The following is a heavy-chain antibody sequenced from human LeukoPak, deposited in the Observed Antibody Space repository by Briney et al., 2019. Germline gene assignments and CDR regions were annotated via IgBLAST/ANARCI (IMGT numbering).Heavy chain of an antibody. V-gene: IGHV3-7*01. Sequence: GGSLRLSCAASGFSFSTYRMSWVRQAPGKGLEWVANIEEDGSEKYYVDSVKGRFSISRDNAKNSLYLQMNSLRAEDTAVYYCASRYYDILTGVDDAFDIWGQGTLATVSS. CDR3: ASRYYDILTGVDDAFDI. CDR1: GFSFSTYR. CDR2: IEEDGSEK. J-gene: IGHJ3*02. D-gene: IGHD3-9*01.